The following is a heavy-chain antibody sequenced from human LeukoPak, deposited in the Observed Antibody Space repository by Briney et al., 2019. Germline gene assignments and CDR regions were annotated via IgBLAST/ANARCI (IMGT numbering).Heavy chain of an antibody. V-gene: IGHV3-53*01. D-gene: IGHD5-24*01. Sequence: GGSLTLSCAASGFPVSHDYLRFARQAPAKGVEGVSDMFSGGRTSYADSVKGRPTISRDSSKNTLYLQMNSLRAEDTAVYYCASVLRGESHWVPERFFDYWGQGNLVTVSS. J-gene: IGHJ4*02. CDR1: GFPVSHDY. CDR3: ASVLRGESHWVPERFFDY. CDR2: MFSGGRT.